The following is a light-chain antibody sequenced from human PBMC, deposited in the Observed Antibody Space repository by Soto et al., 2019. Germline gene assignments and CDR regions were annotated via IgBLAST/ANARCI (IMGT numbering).Light chain of an antibody. CDR3: QQRGNLPLT. V-gene: IGKV3-11*01. CDR1: QSVSSY. J-gene: IGKJ4*01. CDR2: DAS. Sequence: EIVLTQSPATLSLSPGERATLSCRASQSVSSYLAWYQQKPGQAPRLLLYDASNRATGIPARFSGSGSGTDFTLTISSLEPEDFAVYYCQQRGNLPLTFGGGTKVEIK.